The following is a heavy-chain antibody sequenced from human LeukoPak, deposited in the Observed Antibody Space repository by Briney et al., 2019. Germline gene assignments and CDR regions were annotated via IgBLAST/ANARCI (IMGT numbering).Heavy chain of an antibody. CDR3: ARGKYGGSYGGVFDY. J-gene: IGHJ4*02. D-gene: IGHD1-26*01. CDR2: IYYSGST. CDR1: GGSISSYY. V-gene: IGHV4-59*08. Sequence: PSETLSLTCTVSGGSISSYYWSWIRQPPGKGLEWIGYIYYSGSTNYNPSLKSRVTISVDTSKNQFSLKLSSVTAADTAVYYCARGKYGGSYGGVFDYWAQETRAPVPS.